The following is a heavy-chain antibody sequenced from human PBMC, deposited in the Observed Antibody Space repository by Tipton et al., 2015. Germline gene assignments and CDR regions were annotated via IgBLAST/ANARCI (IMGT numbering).Heavy chain of an antibody. CDR2: ISYTDGA. D-gene: IGHD5-24*01. J-gene: IGHJ6*02. CDR3: ARDLEHGMDV. CDR1: GGSISSDNRY. Sequence: LRLSCTVSGGSISSDNRYWSWIRQPPGKGLEWIGYISYTDGAHYNPALKSRVTISVDTSKNQFSLTLNSVAAADTAVYYCARDLEHGMDVWGHGTTVTVSS. V-gene: IGHV4-61*01.